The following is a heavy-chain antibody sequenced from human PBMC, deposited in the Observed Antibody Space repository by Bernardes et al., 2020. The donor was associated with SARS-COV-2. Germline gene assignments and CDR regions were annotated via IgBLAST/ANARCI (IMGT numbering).Heavy chain of an antibody. J-gene: IGHJ4*02. Sequence: SETLSLTCAVSGYSISSGYYWGWIRQPPGKGLEWIGSIYHSGSTYYNPSLKSRVTISVDTSKNQFSLKLSSVTAADTAVYYCATDKKYYDFWSGYYTIGNFFDYWGQGTLVTVSS. CDR1: GYSISSGYY. D-gene: IGHD3-3*01. CDR2: IYHSGST. CDR3: ATDKKYYDFWSGYYTIGNFFDY. V-gene: IGHV4-38-2*01.